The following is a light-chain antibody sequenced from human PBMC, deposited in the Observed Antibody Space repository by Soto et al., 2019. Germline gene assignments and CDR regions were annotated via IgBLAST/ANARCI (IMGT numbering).Light chain of an antibody. Sequence: QSVLTQPASVSGSPGQSITISCTGTSSDVGRYNLVSWYQQHPGKAPKLMIYEVSKRPSGVSNLFSGSKSGNTASLTISGLKAEDEADYNCCSYAGSSTYVFGNGTKVTVL. CDR3: CSYAGSSTYV. V-gene: IGLV2-23*02. J-gene: IGLJ1*01. CDR1: SSDVGRYNL. CDR2: EVS.